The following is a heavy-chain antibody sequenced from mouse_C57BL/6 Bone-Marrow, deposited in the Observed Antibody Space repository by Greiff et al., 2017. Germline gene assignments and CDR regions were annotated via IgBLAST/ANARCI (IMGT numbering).Heavy chain of an antibody. Sequence: VQLQQFGAELVRPGTSVKMSCKASGYTFTNYWIGWAKQRPGHGLEWIGDIYPGGGYTNYNEKFKGKATLTADKSSSTAYMQFSSLTSEDSAIYYCARGGPYYYGSSTPFDYWGQGTTLTVSS. CDR1: GYTFTNYW. CDR3: ARGGPYYYGSSTPFDY. CDR2: IYPGGGYT. V-gene: IGHV1-63*01. J-gene: IGHJ2*01. D-gene: IGHD1-1*01.